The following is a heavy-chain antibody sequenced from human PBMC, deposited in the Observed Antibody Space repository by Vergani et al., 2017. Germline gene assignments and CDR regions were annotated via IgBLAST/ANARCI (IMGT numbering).Heavy chain of an antibody. D-gene: IGHD3-3*01. V-gene: IGHV3-30*02. CDR2: IRIDGSEQ. CDR3: ARDEKRGYYASHLPY. Sequence: QVQLEESGGGVVQPGRSLRLSCAGSGFTLSSHAMHWVRQAPGKGLEWVAFIRIDGSEQYYADSVKGRFTVSRDNSKYTLYLQIHSLRPEDTALYYCARDEKRGYYASHLPYWGQGTLVTVSS. CDR1: GFTLSSHA. J-gene: IGHJ4*02.